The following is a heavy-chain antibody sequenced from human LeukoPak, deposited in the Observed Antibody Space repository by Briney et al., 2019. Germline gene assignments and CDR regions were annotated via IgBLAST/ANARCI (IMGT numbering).Heavy chain of an antibody. Sequence: GGSPRLSCAASGFTFSSSSISWVRQAPGEGLEWVSAITDAVGSTHYADSVKGRFTISSDNSKNTVYLQMNSLRPEDMAVYYCAKEIFSGLLYIDYWGQGTLVTVSS. CDR1: GFTFSSSS. D-gene: IGHD5-12*01. V-gene: IGHV3-23*01. CDR2: ITDAVGST. J-gene: IGHJ4*02. CDR3: AKEIFSGLLYIDY.